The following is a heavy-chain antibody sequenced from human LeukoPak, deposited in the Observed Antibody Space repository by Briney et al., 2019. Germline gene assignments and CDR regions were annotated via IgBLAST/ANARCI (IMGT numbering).Heavy chain of an antibody. Sequence: PGGSLRLSCAASGIVFSNYAMHWVRQGPGKGLECISTISSDGGSTYYANSVKGRFTISRDNSKNTLYLQMGSLRAEDMAVYYCARGRQGAKTRYFDLWGRDTRVTVSS. CDR2: ISSDGGST. J-gene: IGHJ2*01. D-gene: IGHD1-26*01. V-gene: IGHV3-64*01. CDR3: ARGRQGAKTRYFDL. CDR1: GIVFSNYA.